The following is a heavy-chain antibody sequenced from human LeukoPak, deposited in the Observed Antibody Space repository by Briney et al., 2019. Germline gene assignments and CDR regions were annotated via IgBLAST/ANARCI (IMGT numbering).Heavy chain of an antibody. CDR2: IYYSGST. D-gene: IGHD3-3*01. J-gene: IGHJ2*01. CDR1: GGSISSGDYY. CDR3: ARKSITIFGVVDTNWYFDL. Sequence: PSETLSLTCTVSGGSISSGDYYWSWIRQPPGKGLEWIGYIYYSGSTYYNPSLKSRVIISVDTSKNQFSLKLSSVTAADTAVYYCARKSITIFGVVDTNWYFDLWGRGTLVTVSS. V-gene: IGHV4-30-4*08.